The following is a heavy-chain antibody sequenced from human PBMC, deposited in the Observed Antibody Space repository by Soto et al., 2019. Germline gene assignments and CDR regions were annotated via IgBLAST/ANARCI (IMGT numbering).Heavy chain of an antibody. CDR2: MHGGGSTT. CDR1: GFTFSSYW. J-gene: IGHJ6*02. V-gene: IGHV3-74*01. CDR3: ARGSSKGLDV. Sequence: EVQLVESGGDLVQPGGSLRLSCAASGFTFSSYWMHWVRQVPGKGLEWVSHMHGGGSTTNYVDSVKGRFTISSDNAKNTLYLHMNSLRAEDMAVYYCARGSSKGLDVWGQGTTVTVSS.